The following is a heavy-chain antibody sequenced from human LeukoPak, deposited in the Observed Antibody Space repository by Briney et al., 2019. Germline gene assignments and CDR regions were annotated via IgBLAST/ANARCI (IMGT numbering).Heavy chain of an antibody. D-gene: IGHD6-19*01. V-gene: IGHV3-7*01. CDR2: IKEDGSEK. Sequence: PGGSLRLSCAASAFTFSSYGMHWVRQAPGKGLEWVASIKEDGSEKYYVDSVKGRFTISRDNAKNSLYLQMNSLRAEDTAMYYCASSGWYSTPNWFDPWGQGTLVIVSS. J-gene: IGHJ5*02. CDR3: ASSGWYSTPNWFDP. CDR1: AFTFSSYG.